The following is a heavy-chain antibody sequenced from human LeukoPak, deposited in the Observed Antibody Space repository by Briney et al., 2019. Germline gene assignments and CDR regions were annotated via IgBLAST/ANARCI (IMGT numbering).Heavy chain of an antibody. Sequence: ASVKVSCKASGYTSTSYYMYWVRQAPGQGLEWMGIINPSGGSTSYAQKFQGRVTMTRDTSTSTVYMELSSLRSEDTAVYYCAREQRNRYYDSSGRIDYWGQGTLVTVSS. CDR1: GYTSTSYY. V-gene: IGHV1-46*01. CDR3: AREQRNRYYDSSGRIDY. CDR2: INPSGGST. J-gene: IGHJ4*02. D-gene: IGHD3-22*01.